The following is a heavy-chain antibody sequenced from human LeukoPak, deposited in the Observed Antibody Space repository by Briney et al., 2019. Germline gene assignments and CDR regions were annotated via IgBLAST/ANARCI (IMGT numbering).Heavy chain of an antibody. CDR2: IWFDGSDQ. CDR1: GFTFSTYG. V-gene: IGHV3-33*01. D-gene: IGHD3-10*01. Sequence: GTSLRLSCAASGFTFSTYGMHWVRQAPGKGLEWVALIWFDGSDQDYADSVKGRFTIFRDNSENTLYLQMNSLRAEDTAVYYCARGPWASGTQITSLDLWGRGTLVTVSS. CDR3: ARGPWASGTQITSLDL. J-gene: IGHJ2*01.